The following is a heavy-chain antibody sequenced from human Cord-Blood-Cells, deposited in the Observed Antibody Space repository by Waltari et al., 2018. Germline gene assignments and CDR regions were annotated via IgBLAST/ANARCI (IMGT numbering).Heavy chain of an antibody. CDR2: ISSSSSTI. D-gene: IGHD6-13*01. V-gene: IGHV3-48*02. Sequence: QLVEYGGGLVQPGGSLRLSCAASGFTFRSYSMNWVRQAPGKGLEWVSYISSSSSTIYYADSGKARFTISRDNAKNSLYLQMNSLRDEDTAVYYCAREKGSSSWYWFDPWGQGALVTVSS. CDR3: AREKGSSSWYWFDP. CDR1: GFTFRSYS. J-gene: IGHJ5*02.